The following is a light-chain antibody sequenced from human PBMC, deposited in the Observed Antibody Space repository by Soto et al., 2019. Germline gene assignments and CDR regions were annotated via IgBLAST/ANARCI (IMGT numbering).Light chain of an antibody. CDR1: QSIDSD. CDR3: QQYSQWRK. CDR2: GAS. V-gene: IGKV3-15*01. Sequence: EIMMTQSPANVSVFPGERATLSCRASQSIDSDLAWYQQKPGHVPRLLIYGASTRATDVPARFSGSGSGTEFTLTIISLQSDDFAVYYCQQYSQWRKFGPGTKVAIK. J-gene: IGKJ1*01.